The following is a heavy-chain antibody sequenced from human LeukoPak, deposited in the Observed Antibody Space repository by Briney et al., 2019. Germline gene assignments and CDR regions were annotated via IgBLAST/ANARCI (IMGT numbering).Heavy chain of an antibody. V-gene: IGHV4-59*01. CDR1: GGSISSYY. CDR2: IYYSGST. Sequence: SETLSLTCTVSGGSISSYYWSWIRQPPGKGLEWIGYIYYSGSTNYNPFLKSRVTISVDTSKNQFSLKLSSVTAADTAVYYCARGSSSWYYHYWGQGTLVTVSS. D-gene: IGHD6-13*01. J-gene: IGHJ4*02. CDR3: ARGSSSWYYHY.